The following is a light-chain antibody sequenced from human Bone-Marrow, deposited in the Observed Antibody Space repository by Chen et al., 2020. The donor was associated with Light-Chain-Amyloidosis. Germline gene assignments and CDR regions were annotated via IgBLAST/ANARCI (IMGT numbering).Light chain of an antibody. CDR1: QGFSSW. CDR2: GVS. V-gene: IGKV1-12*01. Sequence: DIQMTQSPSSVPASVGDRVTITCRASQGFSSWLAWYQQKPGKAPKLLIYGVSSLQSGVPSRFSGSGSGTDFTLTISSLQPEDFARYYCQQANSFPFTFGGGTKVEIK. CDR3: QQANSFPFT. J-gene: IGKJ4*01.